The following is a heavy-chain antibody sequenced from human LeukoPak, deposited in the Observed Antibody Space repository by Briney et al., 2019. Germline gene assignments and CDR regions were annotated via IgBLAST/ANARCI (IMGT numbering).Heavy chain of an antibody. CDR3: ARDATHYYDSSGYKDAYDV. CDR1: GFTFSSYS. CDR2: ISSSSSYI. J-gene: IGHJ3*01. D-gene: IGHD3-22*01. Sequence: PGGSLRLSCAASGFTFSSYSMNWVRQAPGKGLEWVSSISSSSSYIYYADSVKGRFTISRDNAKNSLYLQMNSLRAEDTAVYYCARDATHYYDSSGYKDAYDVWGQGTMVTVSS. V-gene: IGHV3-21*01.